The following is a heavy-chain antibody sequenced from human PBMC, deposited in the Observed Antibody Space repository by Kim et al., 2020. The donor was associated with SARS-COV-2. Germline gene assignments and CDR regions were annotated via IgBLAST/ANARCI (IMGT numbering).Heavy chain of an antibody. J-gene: IGHJ3*02. CDR2: INPNSGGT. CDR1: GYTFTGYY. Sequence: ASVKVSCKASGYTFTGYYMHWVRQAPGQGLEWMGWINPNSGGTNYAQKFQGWVTMTRDTSISTAYMELSRLRSDDTAVYYCARDSSSWLRSHDAFDIWGQGTMVTVSS. D-gene: IGHD6-13*01. V-gene: IGHV1-2*04. CDR3: ARDSSSWLRSHDAFDI.